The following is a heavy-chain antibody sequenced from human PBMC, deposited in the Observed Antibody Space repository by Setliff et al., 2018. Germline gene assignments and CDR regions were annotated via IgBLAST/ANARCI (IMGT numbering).Heavy chain of an antibody. CDR2: IYPGDSHT. Sequence: PGESLKISCKGSGYSFSNFWIGWVRQMPGKGLEWMGIIYPGDSHTRYSPSFQGQVTMSADKSINIAYLQMNSLITEDTAVYSCTRGRWYYDSSATDYFDYWGQGTLVTVSS. CDR1: GYSFSNFW. D-gene: IGHD3-22*01. CDR3: TRGRWYYDSSATDYFDY. V-gene: IGHV5-51*01. J-gene: IGHJ4*02.